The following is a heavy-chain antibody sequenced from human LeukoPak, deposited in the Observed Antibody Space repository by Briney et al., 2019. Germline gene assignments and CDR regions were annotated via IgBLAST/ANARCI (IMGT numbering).Heavy chain of an antibody. CDR1: GFTFSNYA. CDR2: ISSSSSYI. Sequence: PGGSLRLSCAASGFTFSNYAMSWVRQAPGKGLEWVSSISSSSSYIYYADSVKGRFTISRDNAKNSLYLQMNSLRAEDTAVYYCARDQGSIAARRGFDPWGQGTLVTVSS. J-gene: IGHJ5*02. D-gene: IGHD6-6*01. V-gene: IGHV3-21*01. CDR3: ARDQGSIAARRGFDP.